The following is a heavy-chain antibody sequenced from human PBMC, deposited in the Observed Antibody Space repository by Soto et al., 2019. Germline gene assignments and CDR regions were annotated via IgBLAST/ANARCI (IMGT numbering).Heavy chain of an antibody. CDR3: ARRSYRHYYDSSDTDY. J-gene: IGHJ4*02. CDR2: INHSGST. D-gene: IGHD3-22*01. V-gene: IGHV4-34*01. CDR1: GGSFSGYY. Sequence: SETLSLTCAVYGGSFSGYYWSWIRQPPGKGLEWIGEINHSGSTNYNPSLKSRVTISVDTSKNQFSLELSSVTAADTAVYYCARRSYRHYYDSSDTDYWGQGTLVTVSS.